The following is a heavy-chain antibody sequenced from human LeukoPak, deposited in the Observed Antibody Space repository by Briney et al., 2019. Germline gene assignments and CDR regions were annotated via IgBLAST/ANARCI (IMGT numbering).Heavy chain of an antibody. J-gene: IGHJ6*03. D-gene: IGHD2-21*01. CDR3: AKAGGAQGGDGGANYFYYYMDV. Sequence: GGSLRLSCAASGFTFSSFGMHWVRQAPGRGQEWVALIWYDGSNKYYADSVKGRFTISRDNSKNTLYLQMNSLRAEDTAVYYCAKAGGAQGGDGGANYFYYYMDVWGTGTTVTVSS. CDR1: GFTFSSFG. V-gene: IGHV3-33*06. CDR2: IWYDGSNK.